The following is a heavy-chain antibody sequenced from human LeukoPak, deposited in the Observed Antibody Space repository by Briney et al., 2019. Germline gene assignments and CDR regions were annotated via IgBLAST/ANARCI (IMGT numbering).Heavy chain of an antibody. Sequence: SETLSLTCTVSGGSISSSSYYWGWIRQPPGKGLEWIGSIYYSGSTYYNPSLKSRVTISVDTSKNQFSLKLSSVTAADPAVYYCARGLAARRRGYFDYWGQGTLVTVSS. CDR1: GGSISSSSYY. V-gene: IGHV4-39*01. CDR3: ARGLAARRRGYFDY. CDR2: IYYSGST. J-gene: IGHJ4*02. D-gene: IGHD6-6*01.